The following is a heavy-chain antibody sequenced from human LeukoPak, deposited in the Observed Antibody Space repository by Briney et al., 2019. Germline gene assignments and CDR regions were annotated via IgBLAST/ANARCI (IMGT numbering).Heavy chain of an antibody. CDR3: AKGAASGLVDWFDP. J-gene: IGHJ5*02. D-gene: IGHD3-22*01. Sequence: GGSLRLSCAASGFTFSNFAMMWVRQAPGKGLEWVSNITGDYATYSADPAKGRFTTSRDNSKNIVYLQMDSLRDDDTAVYYCAKGAASGLVDWFDPWGQGTLVTVSS. CDR2: ITGDYAT. CDR1: GFTFSNFA. V-gene: IGHV3-23*01.